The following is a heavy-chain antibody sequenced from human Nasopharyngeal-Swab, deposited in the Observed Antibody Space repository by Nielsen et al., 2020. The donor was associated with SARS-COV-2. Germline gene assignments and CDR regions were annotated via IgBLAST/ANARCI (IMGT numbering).Heavy chain of an antibody. J-gene: IGHJ1*01. CDR2: ISAYMGKT. V-gene: IGHV1-18*01. CDR1: GYTFTGYY. CDR3: ARGGWDLSEYFSH. Sequence: ASVKVSCKASGYTFTGYYIHWVRQAPGQGLEWMGWISAYMGKTNYAQKFQDRVTMTTDTPTGTAYMELRNLRSDDTAVYYCARGGWDLSEYFSHWGQGTLVTVSS. D-gene: IGHD1-26*01.